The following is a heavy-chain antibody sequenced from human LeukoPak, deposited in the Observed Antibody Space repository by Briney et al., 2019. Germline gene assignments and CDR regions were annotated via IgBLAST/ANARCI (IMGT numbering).Heavy chain of an antibody. J-gene: IGHJ4*02. V-gene: IGHV5-51*01. Sequence: GESLKISCKASGYSFSSFWIGWVRQMPGKGLEWMGIIYPGDPDARYSPSFQGQVSISADKSISTAYLQWSSLKASDTAVYYCARGPYEYYFDLWGQGTLVTVSS. CDR2: IYPGDPDA. D-gene: IGHD5-12*01. CDR1: GYSFSSFW. CDR3: ARGPYEYYFDL.